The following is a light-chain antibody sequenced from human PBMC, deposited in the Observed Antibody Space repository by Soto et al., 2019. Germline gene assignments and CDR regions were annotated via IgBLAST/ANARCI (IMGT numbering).Light chain of an antibody. Sequence: DIQMTQSPSSLSASVGDRVTITCRASQTISTYLNWYQQNPGKAPKLLIYAASSLQSGVPSRFSGSGSLTDFTLTISSLQPEDFATYYCQQSSDIPYTFGQGTKLEIK. CDR2: AAS. CDR3: QQSSDIPYT. J-gene: IGKJ2*01. CDR1: QTISTY. V-gene: IGKV1-39*01.